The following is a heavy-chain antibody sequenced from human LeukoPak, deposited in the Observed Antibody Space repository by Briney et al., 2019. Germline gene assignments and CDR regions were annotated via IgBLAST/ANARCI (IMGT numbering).Heavy chain of an antibody. CDR2: IIPIFGIA. Sequence: SVKVSCKASGGTFSSYAISWVRQAPGQGREWMGRIIPIFGIANYAQKFQGRVTITADKSTSTAYMELSSLRSEDTAVYYCARPTLRFLEWFPRPLYYYGMDVWGQGTTVTVSS. CDR3: ARPTLRFLEWFPRPLYYYGMDV. D-gene: IGHD3-3*01. J-gene: IGHJ6*02. V-gene: IGHV1-69*04. CDR1: GGTFSSYA.